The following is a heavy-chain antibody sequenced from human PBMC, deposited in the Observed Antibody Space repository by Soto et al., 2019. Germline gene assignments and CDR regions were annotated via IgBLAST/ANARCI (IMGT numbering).Heavy chain of an antibody. CDR1: GYTLTELS. J-gene: IGHJ4*02. Sequence: ASVKVSCKVSGYTLTELSMHWVRQTPGKGHEWIGCFDPEDGETIYAQNFQGRVTMTEDTSTDTAYMELSSLRSEDTAVYYCATDSRTIRDSSGWYVILDYWGQGTLVTVSS. D-gene: IGHD6-19*01. CDR2: FDPEDGET. V-gene: IGHV1-24*01. CDR3: ATDSRTIRDSSGWYVILDY.